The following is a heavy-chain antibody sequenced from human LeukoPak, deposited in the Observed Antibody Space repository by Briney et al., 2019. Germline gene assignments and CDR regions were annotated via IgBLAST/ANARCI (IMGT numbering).Heavy chain of an antibody. J-gene: IGHJ6*03. CDR2: ITWNSGSI. CDR3: AREFRASSFYMDV. D-gene: IGHD2-2*01. Sequence: PGRSLRLSCAASGFTFDDYAMHWVRQAPGKGLEWVSGITWNSGSIGYADSVKGRFTISKDNAKNSLYLQMNSLRAEDTAVYYCAREFRASSFYMDVWGKGTTVTVSS. CDR1: GFTFDDYA. V-gene: IGHV3-9*01.